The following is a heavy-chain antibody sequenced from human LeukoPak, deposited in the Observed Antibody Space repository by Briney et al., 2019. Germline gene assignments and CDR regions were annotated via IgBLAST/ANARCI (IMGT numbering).Heavy chain of an antibody. CDR3: AKDLHLGDSSGPDY. V-gene: IGHV3-43D*03. Sequence: GGSLRLSCAASGFTFDDYAMHWVRRAPGKGLEWVSIISWDGGSTYYADSVKGRFTISRDNSKNSLYLQMNSLRAEDTALYYCAKDLHLGDSSGPDYWGQGTLVTVSS. J-gene: IGHJ4*02. CDR1: GFTFDDYA. D-gene: IGHD3-22*01. CDR2: ISWDGGST.